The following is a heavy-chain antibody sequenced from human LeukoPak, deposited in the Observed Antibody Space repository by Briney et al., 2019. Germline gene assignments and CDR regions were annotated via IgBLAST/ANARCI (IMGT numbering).Heavy chain of an antibody. CDR1: GYTFTSYY. Sequence: ASVKVSCKASGYTFTSYYIHWVRQAPGQGLEWMGIINPSGGSTSYAQKFQGRVTMTRDMSTSTVYMELSSLRSEDTAVYYCARSSSWNWFDPWGQGTLVTVSS. CDR3: ARSSSWNWFDP. D-gene: IGHD6-19*01. CDR2: INPSGGST. J-gene: IGHJ5*02. V-gene: IGHV1-46*01.